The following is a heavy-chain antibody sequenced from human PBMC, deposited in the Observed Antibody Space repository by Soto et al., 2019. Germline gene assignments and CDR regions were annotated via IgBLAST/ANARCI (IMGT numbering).Heavy chain of an antibody. CDR3: ARHSNQLLGFDY. V-gene: IGHV5-10-1*01. CDR2: IDPSDSYT. CDR1: GYSFTSYW. J-gene: IGHJ4*02. Sequence: GESLKISCKGSGYSFTSYWISWVRQMPGKGLERMGRIDPSDSYTNYSPSFQGHVTISADKSISTAFLQWSSLKASDTAMYYCARHSNQLLGFDYWGQGTLVTVSS. D-gene: IGHD2-2*01.